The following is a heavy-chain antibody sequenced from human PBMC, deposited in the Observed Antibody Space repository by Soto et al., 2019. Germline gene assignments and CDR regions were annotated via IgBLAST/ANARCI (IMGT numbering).Heavy chain of an antibody. J-gene: IGHJ6*02. CDR1: GYTFTGYY. CDR2: INPNSGGT. Sequence: ASVKVSCKASGYTFTGYYMHWVRQAPGQGLEWMGWINPNSGGTNYAQKFQGWVTMTRDTSISTAYMELSRLRSDDTAVYYCARVRTPYSSSWYDYYGMDVWGQGTTVTVSS. V-gene: IGHV1-2*04. D-gene: IGHD6-13*01. CDR3: ARVRTPYSSSWYDYYGMDV.